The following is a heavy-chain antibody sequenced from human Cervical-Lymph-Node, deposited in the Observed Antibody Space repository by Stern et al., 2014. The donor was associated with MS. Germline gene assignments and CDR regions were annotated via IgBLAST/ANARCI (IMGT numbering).Heavy chain of an antibody. J-gene: IGHJ6*02. Sequence: VQLEESGPGLVKPSETLSLTCTVSGGSISSYYWSWIRQPPGKGLEWIGYIYYSGSTNYNPSLKSRVTISVDTSKNQFSLKLSSVTAADTAVYYCARGQEWLSSTYYYYGMDVWGQGTTVTVAS. CDR3: ARGQEWLSSTYYYYGMDV. CDR1: GGSISSYY. V-gene: IGHV4-59*01. CDR2: IYYSGST. D-gene: IGHD3-3*01.